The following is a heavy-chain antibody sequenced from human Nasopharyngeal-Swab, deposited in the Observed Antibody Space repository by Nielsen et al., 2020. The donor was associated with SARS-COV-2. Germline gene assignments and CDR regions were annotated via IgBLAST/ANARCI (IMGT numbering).Heavy chain of an antibody. CDR2: IYHSGST. V-gene: IGHV4-38-2*01. J-gene: IGHJ4*02. Sequence: SETLSLTCAVSGYSISSGYYWGWIRQPPGKGLEWIGSIYHSGSTYYYPSLKSRVTISVDTSKNQFPLKLSSVTAADTAVYYCARLVVPASFDYWGQGTLVTVSS. D-gene: IGHD2-2*01. CDR3: ARLVVPASFDY. CDR1: GYSISSGYY.